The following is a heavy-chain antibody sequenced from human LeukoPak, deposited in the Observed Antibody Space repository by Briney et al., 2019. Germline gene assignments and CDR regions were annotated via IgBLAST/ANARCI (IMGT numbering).Heavy chain of an antibody. CDR1: GYSFTSYW. V-gene: IGHV5-51*01. CDR3: ARRGTFNGPGDTAMPFFDY. D-gene: IGHD5-18*01. CDR2: IYPGDSDT. Sequence: GEFLKISCKGSGYSFTSYWIGWVRQMPGKGLEWMGIIYPGDSDTRYSPSFQGQVTISADKSISTAYLQWSSLKASDTAMYYCARRGTFNGPGDTAMPFFDYWGQGTLVTVSS. J-gene: IGHJ4*02.